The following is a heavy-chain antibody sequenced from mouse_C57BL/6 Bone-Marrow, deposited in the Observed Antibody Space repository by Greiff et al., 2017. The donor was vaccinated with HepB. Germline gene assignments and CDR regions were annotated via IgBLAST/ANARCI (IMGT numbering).Heavy chain of an antibody. V-gene: IGHV5-4*01. CDR1: GFTFSSYA. Sequence: EAQGVESGGGLVKPGGSLKLSCAASGFTFSSYAMSWVRQTPEKRLEWVATISDGGSYTYYPDNVKGRFTISRDNAKNNLYLQMSHLKSEDTAMYYCARDAWVYAMDYWGQGTSVTVSS. J-gene: IGHJ4*01. D-gene: IGHD4-1*01. CDR2: ISDGGSYT. CDR3: ARDAWVYAMDY.